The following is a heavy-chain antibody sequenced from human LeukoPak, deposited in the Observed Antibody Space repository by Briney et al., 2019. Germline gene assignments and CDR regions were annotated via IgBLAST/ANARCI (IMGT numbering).Heavy chain of an antibody. D-gene: IGHD3-9*01. J-gene: IGHJ4*02. CDR3: AKSDWFDLIIYFDY. Sequence: GESLKISCAASGFTFSSYAMSWVRQAPGKGLEWVSAISGSGGSTYYADSVKGRFTISRDKSKNTLYLQMNSLRAEDTAVYYCAKSDWFDLIIYFDYWGQGALVTVSS. V-gene: IGHV3-23*01. CDR1: GFTFSSYA. CDR2: ISGSGGST.